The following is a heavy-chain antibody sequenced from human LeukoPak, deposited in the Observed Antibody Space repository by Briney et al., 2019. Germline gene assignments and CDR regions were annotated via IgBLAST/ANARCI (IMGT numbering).Heavy chain of an antibody. D-gene: IGHD3-3*01. CDR3: ARGGGYDFWSGYGTYYFDY. Sequence: SETLSLTCTVSGGSISSYYWSWIRQPPGKGLEWIGYIYYSGSTNYNPSLKSRVTISVDTSKNQFSLKLSSVTAADTAVYYCARGGGYDFWSGYGTYYFDYWGQGTLVTVSS. CDR2: IYYSGST. J-gene: IGHJ4*02. CDR1: GGSISSYY. V-gene: IGHV4-59*01.